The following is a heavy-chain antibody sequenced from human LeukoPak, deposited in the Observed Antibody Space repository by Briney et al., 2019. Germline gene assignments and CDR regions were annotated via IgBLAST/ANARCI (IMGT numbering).Heavy chain of an antibody. Sequence: GGSLRLSCAASGFTFSSYGMHWVRRAPGKGLEWVAFIRYDGSNKYYADSVKGRFTISRDNYKNTLYLQMNSLRAEDTAVYYCAKGGGYSSGWYWYWGQGTLVTVSS. CDR2: IRYDGSNK. J-gene: IGHJ4*02. D-gene: IGHD6-19*01. V-gene: IGHV3-30*02. CDR3: AKGGGYSSGWYWY. CDR1: GFTFSSYG.